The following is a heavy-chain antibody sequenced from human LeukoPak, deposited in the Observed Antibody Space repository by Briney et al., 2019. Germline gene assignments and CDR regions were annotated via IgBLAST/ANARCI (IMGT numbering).Heavy chain of an antibody. J-gene: IGHJ6*02. CDR1: GGSISSYY. V-gene: IGHV4-59*01. CDR3: ARDYSSSSYDYYYGMDV. Sequence: SETLSLTCTVSGGSISSYYWSWIRQPPGKGLEWIRYIYYSGSTNYNPSLKSRVTISVDTSKNQFSLKLSSVTAADTAVYYCARDYSSSSYDYYYGMDVWGQGTTVTVSS. D-gene: IGHD6-6*01. CDR2: IYYSGST.